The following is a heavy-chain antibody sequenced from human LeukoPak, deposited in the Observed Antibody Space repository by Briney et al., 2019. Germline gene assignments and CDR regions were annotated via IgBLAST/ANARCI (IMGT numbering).Heavy chain of an antibody. CDR1: GYTFTTYA. CDR2: INVGNANT. J-gene: IGHJ4*02. V-gene: IGHV1-3*01. D-gene: IGHD2-21*02. Sequence: RASVTVSCTASGYTFTTYAIHWVRQAPGQGLEWMGWINVGNANTRYSQKFQGRVTITRDTSASTAYIEMSSLRSEDTAVYYCARAYCGGDCYNDYWGQGTLVTVSS. CDR3: ARAYCGGDCYNDY.